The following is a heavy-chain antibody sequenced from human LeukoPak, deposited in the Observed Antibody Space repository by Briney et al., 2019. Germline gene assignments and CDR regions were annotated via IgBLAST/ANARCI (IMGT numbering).Heavy chain of an antibody. CDR2: INPSGGST. CDR1: GYTFTSYY. D-gene: IGHD2-2*01. CDR3: ARGDCSSTSCYAGNWFDP. Sequence: ASVKVSCKASGYTFTSYYMHWVRQAPGQGLEWMGIINPSGGSTSYAQKFQGRVTMTRDMSTSTVYMELSSLRSEDTAAYYCARGDCSSTSCYAGNWFDPWGQGTLVTVSS. V-gene: IGHV1-46*01. J-gene: IGHJ5*02.